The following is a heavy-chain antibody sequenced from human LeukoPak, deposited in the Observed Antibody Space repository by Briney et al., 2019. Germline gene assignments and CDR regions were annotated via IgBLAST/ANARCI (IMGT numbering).Heavy chain of an antibody. CDR3: ARGPHGGFVIIPTEF. V-gene: IGHV3-21*01. Sequence: GGSLRLSCAASGFTFSSYAMNWVRQAPGKGLEWVSSIDSSSSYIYYADSVKGRFTISRANAKNSLFLQMNSLRAEDTAVYYCARGPHGGFVIIPTEFWGQGTLVTVSS. CDR2: IDSSSSYI. CDR1: GFTFSSYA. J-gene: IGHJ4*02. D-gene: IGHD3-3*01.